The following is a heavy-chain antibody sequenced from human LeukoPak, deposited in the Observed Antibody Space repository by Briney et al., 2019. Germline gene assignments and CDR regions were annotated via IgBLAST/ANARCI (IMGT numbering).Heavy chain of an antibody. D-gene: IGHD3-10*01. V-gene: IGHV1-2*02. J-gene: IGHJ4*02. CDR2: INPNSGGT. CDR1: GYTFTGYY. Sequence: ASVKVSCKASGYTFTGYYMHWVRQAPGQGLEWMGWINPNSGGTNYAQKFQGRVTMTRDTSISTAYMELRRLRSDDTAVYFCAREAKRGYGSGSYYNDFDYWGQGTLVTVSS. CDR3: AREAKRGYGSGSYYNDFDY.